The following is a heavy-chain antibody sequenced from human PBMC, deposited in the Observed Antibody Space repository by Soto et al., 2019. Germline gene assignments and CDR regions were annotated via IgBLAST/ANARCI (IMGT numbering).Heavy chain of an antibody. CDR2: ISWDGGST. CDR1: GFTFDDYT. J-gene: IGHJ5*02. D-gene: IGHD3-16*01. CDR3: AKDEGGSDNWFDP. V-gene: IGHV3-43*01. Sequence: GGSLRLSCAASGFTFDDYTMHWVRQAPGKGLEWVSLISWDGGSTYYADSVKGRFTISRDNSKNSLYLQTNSLRTEDTALYYCAKDEGGSDNWFDPWGQGTLVTVSS.